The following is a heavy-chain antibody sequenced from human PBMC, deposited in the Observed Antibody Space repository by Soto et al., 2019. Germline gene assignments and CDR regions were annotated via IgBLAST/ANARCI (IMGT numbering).Heavy chain of an antibody. CDR2: ISWNSGTI. CDR3: AKDMAASRWGY. Sequence: EVQLVESGGGLVQPGRSLRLSCAASGFTFADYAMHWVRQAPGKGLEWVSGISWNSGTIAYADSVKGRFTISRDNAKNSLDLQMNSLRAEDTALYYCAKDMAASRWGYWGQGTLVTVSS. V-gene: IGHV3-9*01. CDR1: GFTFADYA. D-gene: IGHD7-27*01. J-gene: IGHJ4*02.